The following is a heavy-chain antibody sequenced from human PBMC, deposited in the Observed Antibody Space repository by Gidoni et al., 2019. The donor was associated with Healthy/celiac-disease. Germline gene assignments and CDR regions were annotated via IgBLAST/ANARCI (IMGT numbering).Heavy chain of an antibody. J-gene: IGHJ4*02. CDR3: ARDKIVAPGWYRYFDY. D-gene: IGHD5-12*01. Sequence: QVQLVASGGVVVQPGRSLRLYCAASGFTFSSYGMHWVRQAPGKGLEWVAVIWYDGSNKYYADSVKGRFTISRDNSKNTLYLQMNSLRAEDTAVYYCARDKIVAPGWYRYFDYWGQGTLVTVSS. CDR1: GFTFSSYG. V-gene: IGHV3-33*01. CDR2: IWYDGSNK.